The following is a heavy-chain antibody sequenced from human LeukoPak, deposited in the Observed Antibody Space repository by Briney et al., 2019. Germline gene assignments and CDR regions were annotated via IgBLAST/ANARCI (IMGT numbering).Heavy chain of an antibody. V-gene: IGHV4-39*01. Sequence: SETLSLTCTVSGGSISSSDYYWGWIRQPPGKGLEWIGTIYYSASTYYNPSLKSRVTISVDTSKNQFSLKLSSVTAADTAVYYCASHSYDFWSGRDAFDIWGQGTMVTVSS. D-gene: IGHD3-3*01. J-gene: IGHJ3*02. CDR1: GGSISSSDYY. CDR2: IYYSAST. CDR3: ASHSYDFWSGRDAFDI.